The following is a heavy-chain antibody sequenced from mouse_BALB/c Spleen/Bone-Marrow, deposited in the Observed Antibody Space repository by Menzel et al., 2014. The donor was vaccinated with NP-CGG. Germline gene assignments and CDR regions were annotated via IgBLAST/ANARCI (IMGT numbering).Heavy chain of an antibody. CDR3: TREGNYFDS. J-gene: IGHJ2*01. V-gene: IGHV1-5*01. Sequence: VQLQQSGTVLARPGASARMSCKASGYTFSSFWMHWIRQRPGQGLEWIGAIHPGNSDTRYNQKFKGKARLTAVTSSSTAYKELSSLTDEDSAVYYCTREGNYFDSWGQGTTLTVSS. CDR1: GYTFSSFW. CDR2: IHPGNSDT.